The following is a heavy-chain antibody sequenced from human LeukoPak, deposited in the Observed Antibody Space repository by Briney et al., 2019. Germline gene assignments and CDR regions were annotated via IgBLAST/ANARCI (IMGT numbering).Heavy chain of an antibody. CDR3: AEDSGSQNTDFDY. J-gene: IGHJ4*02. V-gene: IGHV3-9*01. Sequence: GRSLRLSCVASGFTFDDYAMHWVRQAPGKGLEWVSGISWNSGSIGYADSVKGRFTISRDNAKNSLYLQMNSLRAEDTALYYCAEDSGSQNTDFDYWGQGTLVTVSS. CDR1: GFTFDDYA. D-gene: IGHD1-26*01. CDR2: ISWNSGSI.